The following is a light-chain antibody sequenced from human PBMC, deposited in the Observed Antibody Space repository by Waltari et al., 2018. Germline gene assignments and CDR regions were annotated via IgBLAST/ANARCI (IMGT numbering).Light chain of an antibody. CDR2: LNSDGSH. V-gene: IGLV4-69*01. CDR1: SGHSTFA. CDR3: ETWDTAIHV. Sequence: QLVVTQSPSASAPLGASVKLTCTLTSGHSTFAIAWHQQQPGKGPRYLMSLNSDGSHSRGDGIPDRLSGSSSGAELYLTISSLESEDEADYYCETWDTAIHVFGGGTKLTVI. J-gene: IGLJ3*02.